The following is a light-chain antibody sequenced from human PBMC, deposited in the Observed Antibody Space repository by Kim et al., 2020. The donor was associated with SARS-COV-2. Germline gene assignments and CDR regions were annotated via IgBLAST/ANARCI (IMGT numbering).Light chain of an antibody. CDR2: KAS. Sequence: IQMTQSPSTLSASVGDRVTITCRASQSISSWLAWYQQKPGKAPKLLINKASSLESGVPSRFSGSGSGTEFTLTINSLQPDDFATYYCQQYNSPPWTFGQGTKVEI. V-gene: IGKV1-5*03. CDR3: QQYNSPPWT. J-gene: IGKJ1*01. CDR1: QSISSW.